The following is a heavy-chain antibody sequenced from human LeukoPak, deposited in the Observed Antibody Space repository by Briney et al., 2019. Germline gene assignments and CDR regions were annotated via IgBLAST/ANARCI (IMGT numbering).Heavy chain of an antibody. Sequence: PGGSLRLSCAASGFTFSNFAIRWVRQVPGKGLEWVSSIDGSGDKTHYPDSVRGRFPLSRDNSKNTLYLPMNSLRVEATATYFCAKVQFNWGPIDYWGQGTPVIVSS. CDR1: GFTFSNFA. J-gene: IGHJ4*02. D-gene: IGHD7-27*01. V-gene: IGHV3-23*01. CDR3: AKVQFNWGPIDY. CDR2: IDGSGDKT.